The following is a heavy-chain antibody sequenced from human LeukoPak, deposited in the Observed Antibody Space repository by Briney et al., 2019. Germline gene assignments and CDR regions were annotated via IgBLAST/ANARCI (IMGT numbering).Heavy chain of an antibody. Sequence: SETLSLTCTVSGGSISSYYWSWIRQPPGEGLEWIGYIYYSGSTNYNPSLKSRVTISVDTSKNQFSLKLSSVTAADTAVYYCARDRGLENLVWDDAFDIWGQGTMVTVSS. CDR2: IYYSGST. CDR1: GGSISSYY. D-gene: IGHD1-26*01. V-gene: IGHV4-59*01. J-gene: IGHJ3*02. CDR3: ARDRGLENLVWDDAFDI.